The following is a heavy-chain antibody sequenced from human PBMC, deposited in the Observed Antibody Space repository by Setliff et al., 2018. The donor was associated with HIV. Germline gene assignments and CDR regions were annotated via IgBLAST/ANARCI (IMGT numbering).Heavy chain of an antibody. CDR3: ARETEAGTFDY. D-gene: IGHD6-19*01. J-gene: IGHJ4*02. CDR1: GGSFSGYY. Sequence: SETLSLTCAVYGGSFSGYYWSWVRQPQGKGLEWIGEINPSGSTNYNPSLKSRVTVSVDTSKNQFSLKVSSVTAADTAVYYCARETEAGTFDYWGQRTLVTVSS. V-gene: IGHV4-34*01. CDR2: INPSGST.